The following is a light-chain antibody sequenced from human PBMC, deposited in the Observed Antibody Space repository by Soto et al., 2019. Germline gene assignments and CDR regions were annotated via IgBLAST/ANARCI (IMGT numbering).Light chain of an antibody. CDR2: GAS. J-gene: IGKJ5*01. Sequence: EIVLTQSPGTLSLSPGERGTLTCRASQSVTNYIAWYQQKAGQAPRLLIYGASTRATGIPARFSGSGSGTEFTLTISSLQSEDFALYYCQQYNNWPPVTFGQGTRLEIK. V-gene: IGKV3-15*01. CDR3: QQYNNWPPVT. CDR1: QSVTNY.